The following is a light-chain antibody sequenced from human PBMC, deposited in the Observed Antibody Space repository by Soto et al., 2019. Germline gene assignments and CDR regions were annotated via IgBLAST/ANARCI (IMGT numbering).Light chain of an antibody. V-gene: IGLV1-51*01. Sequence: QSVLTQPPSVSAAPGQKVTISCSGSSSNIGNNYVSWYQQLPGTAPKLLIYDNNKRPSGIPDRFSGSKSGTSATLGITGLQTGDEADYYCGTWDSSLSGVVFGGGT. CDR3: GTWDSSLSGVV. J-gene: IGLJ2*01. CDR1: SSNIGNNY. CDR2: DNN.